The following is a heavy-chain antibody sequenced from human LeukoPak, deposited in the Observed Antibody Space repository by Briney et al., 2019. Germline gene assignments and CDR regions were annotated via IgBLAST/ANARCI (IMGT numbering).Heavy chain of an antibody. CDR3: ASLAMAIEAFDY. J-gene: IGHJ4*02. CDR2: ISSSGSTI. D-gene: IGHD5-18*01. V-gene: IGHV3-11*01. Sequence: GGSPRLSCAASGFTFSDYYMSWIRQAPGKGLEWVSYISSSGSTIYYADSVKGRFTISRDNAKNSLYLQMNSLRAEDTAVYYCASLAMAIEAFDYWGQGTLVTVSS. CDR1: GFTFSDYY.